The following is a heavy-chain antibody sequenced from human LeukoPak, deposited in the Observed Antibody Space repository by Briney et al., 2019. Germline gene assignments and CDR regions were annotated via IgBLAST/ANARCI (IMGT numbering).Heavy chain of an antibody. Sequence: PGRSLRLSCAASGFTFSSYAMHWVRQAPGKGLEWVAVISYDGSNKYYADSVRGRFTISRDNSKNTLYLQMGSLRAEDMAVYFCARGGISGYSYYYYYYMDVWGKGTTVTISS. CDR3: ARGGISGYSYYYYYYMDV. D-gene: IGHD3-22*01. J-gene: IGHJ6*03. V-gene: IGHV3-30*14. CDR1: GFTFSSYA. CDR2: ISYDGSNK.